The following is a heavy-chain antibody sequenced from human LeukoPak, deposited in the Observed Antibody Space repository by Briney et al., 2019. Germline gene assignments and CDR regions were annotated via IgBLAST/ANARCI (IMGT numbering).Heavy chain of an antibody. J-gene: IGHJ4*02. CDR1: GFTFSSYW. CDR3: AKWELYSGFYYIDY. D-gene: IGHD1-26*01. CDR2: IKPDGSLI. V-gene: IGHV3-7*01. Sequence: PGGSLRLSCAASGFTFSSYWMTWVRQGPGKGLEWVANIKPDGSLIYYVDSVKGRFTISRDNAKNPLYLQMNSLRAEDTAVYYCAKWELYSGFYYIDYWGQGTLATVSS.